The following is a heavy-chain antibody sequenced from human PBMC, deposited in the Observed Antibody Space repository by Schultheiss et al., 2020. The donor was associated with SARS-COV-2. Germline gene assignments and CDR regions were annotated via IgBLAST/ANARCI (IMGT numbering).Heavy chain of an antibody. CDR1: GGSISSGDYY. CDR2: IYYSGST. D-gene: IGHD2-2*01. CDR3: ARDYCSLDSSTSCYGAIDY. J-gene: IGHJ4*02. Sequence: SETLSLTCTVSGGSISSGDYYWSWIRQHPGKGLEWIGYIYYSGSTNYNPSLKSRVTISVDTSKNQFSLKLSSVTAADTAVYYCARDYCSLDSSTSCYGAIDYWGQGTLVTVSS. V-gene: IGHV4-31*03.